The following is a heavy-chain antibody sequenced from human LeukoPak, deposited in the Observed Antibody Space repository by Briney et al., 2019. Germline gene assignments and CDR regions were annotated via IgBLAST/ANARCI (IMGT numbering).Heavy chain of an antibody. CDR1: GGSFSGYY. CDR2: INHSGST. J-gene: IGHJ6*03. Sequence: PSETLSLTCAVYGGSFSGYYWSWIRQPPGKGLEWIGEINHSGSTNYNPSLKSRVTISVDTSKNQFSLKLSSVTAADTAVYYCARRLGDGYNYRPYYYCYYYMDVWGKGTTVTVSS. V-gene: IGHV4-34*01. D-gene: IGHD5-24*01. CDR3: ARRLGDGYNYRPYYYCYYYMDV.